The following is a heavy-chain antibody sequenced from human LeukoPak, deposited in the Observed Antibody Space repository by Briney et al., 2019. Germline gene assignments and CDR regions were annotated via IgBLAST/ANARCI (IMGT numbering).Heavy chain of an antibody. CDR3: ARDLYGSGSYYYYYYYMDV. CDR2: INPNSGGT. D-gene: IGHD3-10*01. Sequence: ASVKVSCKASGYTFTSYYMHWVRQAPGQGLEWIGWINPNSGGTNYAQKFQGRVTMTRDTSISTAYMELSRLRSDDTAVYYCARDLYGSGSYYYYYYYMDVWGKGTTVTVSS. V-gene: IGHV1-2*02. CDR1: GYTFTSYY. J-gene: IGHJ6*03.